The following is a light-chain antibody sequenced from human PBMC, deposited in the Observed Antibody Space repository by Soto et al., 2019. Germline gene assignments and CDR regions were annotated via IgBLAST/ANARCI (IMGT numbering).Light chain of an antibody. Sequence: DIQMTQSPSSLSASVGNRVTITCRARQSISNYLNWYQQKPGKAPKLLMFAASSLESGLPSRVIGGGSWNDFSRNISSLQPADFATYDWAHSYCTPRAFGRATMV. V-gene: IGKV1-39*01. J-gene: IGKJ4*02. CDR2: AAS. CDR1: QSISNY. CDR3: AHSYCTPRA.